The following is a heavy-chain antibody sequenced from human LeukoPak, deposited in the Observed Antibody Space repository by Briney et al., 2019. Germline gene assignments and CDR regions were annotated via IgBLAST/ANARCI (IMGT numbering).Heavy chain of an antibody. J-gene: IGHJ4*02. CDR2: INPNSGGT. D-gene: IGHD1-26*01. CDR3: VKGSLGGFVDY. CDR1: GYTFTGYY. Sequence: ASVKVSCGASGYTFTGYYMHWVRQAPGQGLEWMGWINPNSGGTNYAQKFQGRVTMTRDTSISTAYMELSRLRSDGTAVYYCVKGSLGGFVDYWGQGTLVTVSS. V-gene: IGHV1-2*02.